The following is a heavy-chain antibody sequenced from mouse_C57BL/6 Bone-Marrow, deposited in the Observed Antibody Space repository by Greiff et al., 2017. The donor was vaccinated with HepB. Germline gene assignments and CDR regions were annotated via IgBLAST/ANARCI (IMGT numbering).Heavy chain of an antibody. CDR2: ISNLAYSI. V-gene: IGHV5-15*01. J-gene: IGHJ2*01. CDR1: GFTFSDYG. Sequence: EVKVVESGGGLVQPGGSLKLSCAASGFTFSDYGMAWVRQAPRKGPEWVAFISNLAYSIYYADTVTGRFTISRENAKNTLYLEMSSLRSEDTAMYYCARHGDWDYFDYWGQGTTLTVSS. CDR3: ARHGDWDYFDY. D-gene: IGHD4-1*01.